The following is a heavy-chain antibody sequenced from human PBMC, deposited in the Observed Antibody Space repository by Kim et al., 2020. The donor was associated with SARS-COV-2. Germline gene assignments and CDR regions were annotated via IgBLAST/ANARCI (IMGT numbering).Heavy chain of an antibody. Sequence: SETLSLTCTVSGDSVSSTAYFWVWIRQPPGKGLEWIGSVHSGGTTSYNPSLRSRLTISMDTSKNQFSLNLMSVTAADTAVYYCGTRILASRGGWGQGTLVTVSS. CDR3: GTRILASRGG. D-gene: IGHD3-16*01. CDR2: VHSGGTT. CDR1: GDSVSSTAYF. V-gene: IGHV4-39*01. J-gene: IGHJ4*02.